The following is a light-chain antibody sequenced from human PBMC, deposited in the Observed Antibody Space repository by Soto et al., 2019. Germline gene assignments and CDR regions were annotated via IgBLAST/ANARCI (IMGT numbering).Light chain of an antibody. V-gene: IGLV2-8*01. CDR2: EVT. Sequence: QSVLTQPPSASGSPGQSVTISCTGTSCDVGAYDYVSWYQQHPGKAPKLLIYEVTKRPLGVPDRFSGSKSGNAASLTVSGLQAEDEADYYCRSYAGRNYPSVFGTGTKVNVL. J-gene: IGLJ1*01. CDR3: RSYAGRNYPSV. CDR1: SCDVGAYDY.